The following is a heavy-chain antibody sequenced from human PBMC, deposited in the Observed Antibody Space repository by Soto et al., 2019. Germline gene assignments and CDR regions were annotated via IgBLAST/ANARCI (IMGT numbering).Heavy chain of an antibody. CDR3: ARDSNIVATIYHFDY. V-gene: IGHV3-30-3*01. D-gene: IGHD5-12*01. CDR1: GFPFSSYA. J-gene: IGHJ4*02. CDR2: ISYDGSNK. Sequence: GGSLRLSCAASGFPFSSYAMHWVRQAPGKGLEWVAVISYDGSNKYYADSVKGRFTISRDNSKNTLYLQMNSLRAEDTAVYYCARDSNIVATIYHFDYWGQGTLVTVSS.